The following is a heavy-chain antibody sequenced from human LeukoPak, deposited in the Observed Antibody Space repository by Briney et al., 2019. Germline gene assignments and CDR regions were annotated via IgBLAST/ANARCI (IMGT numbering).Heavy chain of an antibody. V-gene: IGHV3-23*01. CDR1: GFTFSSYA. J-gene: IGHJ6*02. CDR3: AKGSGSVSCYGICYYYTMDV. Sequence: GGSLRLSCAASGFTFSSYALAWVRQAPGKGLEWVSGIHDSGHNTYYADSVKGRFSISRDNSKTTLYLQMNSLRAEDSAVYYCAKGSGSVSCYGICYYYTMDVWGQGTTVTVSS. D-gene: IGHD2-2*01. CDR2: IHDSGHNT.